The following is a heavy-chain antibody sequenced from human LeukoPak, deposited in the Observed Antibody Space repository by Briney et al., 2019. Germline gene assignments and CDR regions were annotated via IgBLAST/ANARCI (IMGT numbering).Heavy chain of an antibody. CDR1: GFTFSSYG. CDR2: VWYDGKNK. D-gene: IGHD3-16*01. V-gene: IGHV3-33*06. J-gene: IGHJ6*02. Sequence: PGGSLRLSCAASGFTFSSYGIHWVRQAPGKGLEWVAVVWYDGKNKFYGDFVKGRFTISRDNSKNTVDLQMSSLRVEDTAVYYCAKRGTRATHGMDVWGQGTTVTVSS. CDR3: AKRGTRATHGMDV.